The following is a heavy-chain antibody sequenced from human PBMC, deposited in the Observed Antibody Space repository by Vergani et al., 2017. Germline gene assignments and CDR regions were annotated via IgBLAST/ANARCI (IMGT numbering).Heavy chain of an antibody. V-gene: IGHV3-30*02. CDR3: ARDRYYLGSGSYPYFYYYGLDV. D-gene: IGHD3-10*01. Sequence: QVQLVESGGGVVQPGGSLRLSCAASGFIFSSYGMHWVRQAPGKGLEWVAFIRYDGSNKYYVDSVKGRFTISRDNSKNTLYLQMNSLRAEDTAVYYCARDRYYLGSGSYPYFYYYGLDVWGQGTAVTVSS. CDR2: IRYDGSNK. J-gene: IGHJ6*02. CDR1: GFIFSSYG.